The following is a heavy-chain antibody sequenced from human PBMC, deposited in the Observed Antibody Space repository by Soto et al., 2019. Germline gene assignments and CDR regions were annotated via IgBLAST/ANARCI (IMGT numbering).Heavy chain of an antibody. V-gene: IGHV3-23*01. CDR2: ISGSGNST. Sequence: EVQLLESGGGLVQPGGSLRPSCAASGFTLSSYAMSWVRQAPGKGLEWVSAISGSGNSTFHADSVKGRFTISRDNAKTAVYLQMTSLRVEDTDVYYCAKEVTLGSYSHNYYGLNVWGQGAMVTASS. J-gene: IGHJ6*02. CDR3: AKEVTLGSYSHNYYGLNV. CDR1: GFTLSSYA. D-gene: IGHD1-26*01.